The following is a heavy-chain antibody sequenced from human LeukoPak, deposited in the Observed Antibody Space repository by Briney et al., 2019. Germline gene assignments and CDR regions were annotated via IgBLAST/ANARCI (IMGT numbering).Heavy chain of an antibody. CDR2: ISAYNGNT. J-gene: IGHJ4*01. CDR1: RYPFDNYG. V-gene: IGHV1-18*01. CDR3: ARDRVGGDLTGVSLY. Sequence: GAAVKVSCKASRYPFDNYGFTLVRQAPGQGLEWMGWISAYNGNTHYAQKFRGRLTLTTETSTSTAYLELRSLKSDDTAVYYCARDRVGGDLTGVSLYWGQGTLVTVSS. D-gene: IGHD4-17*01.